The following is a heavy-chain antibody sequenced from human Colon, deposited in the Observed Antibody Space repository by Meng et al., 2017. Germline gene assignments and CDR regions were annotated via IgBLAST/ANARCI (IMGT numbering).Heavy chain of an antibody. D-gene: IGHD1-26*01. CDR2: INSDGSST. CDR3: ASNSGI. Sequence: GESLKISCAASGPTFNSEWMYWARQAPGKGLVWLSRINSDGSSTNYADSVKGRFTISRDNAKNTLYLQMSSLRAEDTAVYYCASNSGIWGQGTLVTVSS. V-gene: IGHV3-74*01. J-gene: IGHJ4*02. CDR1: GPTFNSEW.